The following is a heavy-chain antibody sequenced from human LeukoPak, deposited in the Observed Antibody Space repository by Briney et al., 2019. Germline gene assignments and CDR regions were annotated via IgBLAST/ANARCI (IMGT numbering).Heavy chain of an antibody. CDR3: ARHSSHYSYGPYYYGMDV. D-gene: IGHD5-18*01. CDR1: GGTISGYY. Sequence: PAETLCLTCSASGGTISGYYMSWIRQAPGKGLEWVGYLYYNGSTNYNPALQKRGTISVDTSKNQFSMKLSYVTVADTAVYYCARHSSHYSYGPYYYGMDVWGQGTTVTVAS. V-gene: IGHV4-59*08. J-gene: IGHJ6*02. CDR2: LYYNGST.